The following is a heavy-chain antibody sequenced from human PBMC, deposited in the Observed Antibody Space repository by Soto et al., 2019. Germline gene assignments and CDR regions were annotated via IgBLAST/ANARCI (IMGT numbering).Heavy chain of an antibody. J-gene: IGHJ4*02. CDR1: GGSFSDFA. CDR3: ARGGIVAVPAALSSYDDYTNYRFDS. Sequence: QVQLAQSGAEVRKPGSSVKVSCRASGGSFSDFAFSWVRQSPGQGLEWLGGIIPMFAATKYEQRFQGRVTLTADASTRTVYLALSSLTSDDSAVYYCARGGIVAVPAALSSYDDYTNYRFDSWGQGTLVSVSS. CDR2: IIPMFAAT. V-gene: IGHV1-69*01. D-gene: IGHD2-15*01.